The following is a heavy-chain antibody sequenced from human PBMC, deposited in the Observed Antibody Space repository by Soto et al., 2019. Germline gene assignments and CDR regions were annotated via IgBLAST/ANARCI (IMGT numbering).Heavy chain of an antibody. D-gene: IGHD2-15*01. CDR2: ISGSGRSI. CDR3: AKGGEVGYCSGGNCFSGVIV. Sequence: EVQLLESGGGLVQPGGSLRLSCAASGFTFSSYAMSWVRQAPGKGLEWVSGISGSGRSIFYADSVKGRFTLSRDTSKNPLYLQMNSLRAEDTAVYYCAKGGEVGYCSGGNCFSGVIVWGQGTTVTVSS. CDR1: GFTFSSYA. J-gene: IGHJ6*02. V-gene: IGHV3-23*01.